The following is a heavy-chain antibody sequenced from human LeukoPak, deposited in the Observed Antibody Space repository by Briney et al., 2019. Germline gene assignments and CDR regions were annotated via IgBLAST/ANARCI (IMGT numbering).Heavy chain of an antibody. Sequence: RSLILSCAASGYTFSSYAMHWVRQAPGKGLDRVAVISYDGSNKYYADSVKGRFTISRDNSKNTLYLQMNSLRAEDTAEYYCAREGIAAAVFDYWGQGTLVTVSS. CDR1: GYTFSSYA. V-gene: IGHV3-30-3*01. CDR3: AREGIAAAVFDY. J-gene: IGHJ4*02. D-gene: IGHD6-13*01. CDR2: ISYDGSNK.